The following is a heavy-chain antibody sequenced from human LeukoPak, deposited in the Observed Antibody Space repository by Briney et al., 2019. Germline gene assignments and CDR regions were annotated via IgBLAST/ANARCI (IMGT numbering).Heavy chain of an antibody. V-gene: IGHV3-30*18. CDR1: GFTFSSYG. CDR3: AKDLRGYSNSYYFDY. J-gene: IGHJ4*02. Sequence: PPGESLRLSCAASGFTFSSYGMHWVRQAPGKGLEWVAVISYDGGNKYYADSVKGRFTISRDNSKNTLYLQVNSLRAEDTAVYYCAKDLRGYSNSYYFDYWGQGILVTVSS. CDR2: ISYDGGNK. D-gene: IGHD4-11*01.